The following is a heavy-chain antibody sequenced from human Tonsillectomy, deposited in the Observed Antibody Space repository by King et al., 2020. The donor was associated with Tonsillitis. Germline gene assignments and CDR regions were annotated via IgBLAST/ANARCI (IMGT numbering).Heavy chain of an antibody. CDR2: LYFSWST. D-gene: IGHD4-11*01. J-gene: IGHJ4*02. CDR1: GGSLSSYY. CDR3: ARETVRDYYFDY. Sequence: QLQESGPGLVKPSDNLSLTCTVSGGSLSSYYLSCVRQPPGKGVEWGGYLYFSWSTHYNPPLKRRVTISVDTSKTQFSLKLSSVTAADTAVYYCARETVRDYYFDYWGQGTLVTVSS. V-gene: IGHV4-59*01.